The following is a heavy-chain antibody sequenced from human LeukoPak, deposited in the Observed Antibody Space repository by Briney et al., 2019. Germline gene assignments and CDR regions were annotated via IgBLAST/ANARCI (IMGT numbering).Heavy chain of an antibody. CDR3: AIFNRDTAMVYSDY. CDR1: GGSFSGYY. D-gene: IGHD5-18*01. Sequence: PSETLSLTCAVYGGSFSGYYWSWIRQPPGKGLEWIGEINHSGSTNYNPSLKSRVTLSVDTSKNQFSLKLSSVTAADTAVYYCAIFNRDTAMVYSDYWGQGTLVTVSS. J-gene: IGHJ4*02. CDR2: INHSGST. V-gene: IGHV4-34*01.